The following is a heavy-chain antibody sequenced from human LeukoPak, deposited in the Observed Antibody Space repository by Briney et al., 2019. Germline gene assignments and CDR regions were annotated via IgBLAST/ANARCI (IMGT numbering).Heavy chain of an antibody. Sequence: SETLSLTCTVYGGSFSGYYWSWIRQPPGNGLEWIGEINHSGGTNYNPSLKTRVTISVDTSKNQFSLKLSSVTAADTAVYYCARGRGDYGDYCWFDPWGQGTPVTVSS. V-gene: IGHV4-34*01. CDR3: ARGRGDYGDYCWFDP. CDR2: INHSGGT. CDR1: GGSFSGYY. D-gene: IGHD4-17*01. J-gene: IGHJ5*02.